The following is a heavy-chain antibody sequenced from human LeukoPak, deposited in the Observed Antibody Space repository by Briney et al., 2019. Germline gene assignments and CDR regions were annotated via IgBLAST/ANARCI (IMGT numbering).Heavy chain of an antibody. CDR3: TTEEVSGYYTNWLDP. CDR1: GFTFSNAW. Sequence: PGGSLRLSCAASGFTFSNAWMSWVRQAPGKGLEWVGRIKSKTDGGTTDYAAPVKGRFTISRDDSRNTLYLQMNSLKNEDTAVYYCTTEEVSGYYTNWLDPWGQGTLVTVSS. J-gene: IGHJ5*02. V-gene: IGHV3-15*01. CDR2: IKSKTDGGTT. D-gene: IGHD3-22*01.